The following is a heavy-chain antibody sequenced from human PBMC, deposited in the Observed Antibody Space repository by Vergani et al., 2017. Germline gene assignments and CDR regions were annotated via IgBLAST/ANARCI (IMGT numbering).Heavy chain of an antibody. Sequence: EVQLVQSGAEVKKPGESLRISCKGSGYSFTSYWISWVRQMPGKALEWMGRIDPSDSYINYSPSFQGHVTISADKSISTAYLQWSSLKSSDTAMYYCERTVRGVNRYYYGMDVWGEGTTVTVSS. J-gene: IGHJ6*04. D-gene: IGHD3-10*01. V-gene: IGHV5-10-1*01. CDR1: GYSFTSYW. CDR2: IDPSDSYI. CDR3: ERTVRGVNRYYYGMDV.